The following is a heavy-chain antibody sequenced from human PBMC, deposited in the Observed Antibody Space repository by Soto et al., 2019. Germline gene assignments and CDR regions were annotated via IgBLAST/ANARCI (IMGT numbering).Heavy chain of an antibody. J-gene: IGHJ4*01. CDR3: ARDPSPYTSGWYGIDF. CDR1: GFMFSAYA. CDR2: VPYDGTNK. D-gene: IGHD6-19*01. V-gene: IGHV3-30*04. Sequence: PGGSLRLSCAASGFMFSAYAMLWVRQAPGKGLEWVAAVPYDGTNKYYADSIKGRFTISRDNSANTLFLQVNSLRREDTAMYYCARDPSPYTSGWYGIDFWGHGTLVTVSS.